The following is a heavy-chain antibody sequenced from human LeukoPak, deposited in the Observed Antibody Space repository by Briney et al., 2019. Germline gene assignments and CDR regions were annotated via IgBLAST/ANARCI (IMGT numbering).Heavy chain of an antibody. D-gene: IGHD3-22*01. CDR1: GYSISSGYY. CDR2: IYHSGST. V-gene: IGHV4-38-2*02. Sequence: SETLSLTCAVSGYSISSGYYWGWIRQPPGKGLEWIGSIYHSGSTYYNPSLKSRVTISVDTSKNQFSLKLSSVTAADTAVYYCARDLATDSSGYRRKNWFDPWGQGTLVTVSS. J-gene: IGHJ5*02. CDR3: ARDLATDSSGYRRKNWFDP.